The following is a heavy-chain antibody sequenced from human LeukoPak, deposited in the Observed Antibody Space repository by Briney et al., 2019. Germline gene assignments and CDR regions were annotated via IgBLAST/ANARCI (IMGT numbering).Heavy chain of an antibody. J-gene: IGHJ4*02. V-gene: IGHV3-53*01. Sequence: GGSLRLSCAASGFTVSKNYYMNWVRQAPGKGLEWVSVIYSAGSTYYADSVKGRFTISRDNSKNTVYLQMNSLRAEDTAVYYCAREDIRLDYFDYWGQGTLVTVSS. CDR3: AREDIRLDYFDY. D-gene: IGHD6-19*01. CDR1: GFTVSKNY. CDR2: IYSAGST.